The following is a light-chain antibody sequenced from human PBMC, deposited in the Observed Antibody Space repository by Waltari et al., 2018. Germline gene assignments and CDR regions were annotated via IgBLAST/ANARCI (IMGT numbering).Light chain of an antibody. Sequence: QSALTQPPSASGSPGQSVTISCTGTSTDVGGYTYVPWYQQHPGKAPNLIIYEVRKWPSGVPDRFSGSKSGNTASLTVSGLQAEDEADYYCSSYAGSNNLVFGGGTKLTVL. CDR3: SSYAGSNNLV. CDR2: EVR. J-gene: IGLJ2*01. V-gene: IGLV2-8*01. CDR1: STDVGGYTY.